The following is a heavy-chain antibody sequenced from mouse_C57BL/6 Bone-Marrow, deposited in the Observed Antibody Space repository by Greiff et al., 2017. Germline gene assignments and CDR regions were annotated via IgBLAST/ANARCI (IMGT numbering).Heavy chain of an antibody. D-gene: IGHD1-1*01. CDR3: ARSGITTDFDY. J-gene: IGHJ2*01. CDR2: INPNNGGT. Sequence: EVKLMESGPELVKPGASVKISCKASGYTFTDYYMNWVKQSHGKSLEWIGDINPNNGGTSYNQKFKGKATLTVDKSSSTAYMELRSLTSEDSAVYYCARSGITTDFDYWGQGTTLTVSS. CDR1: GYTFTDYY. V-gene: IGHV1-26*01.